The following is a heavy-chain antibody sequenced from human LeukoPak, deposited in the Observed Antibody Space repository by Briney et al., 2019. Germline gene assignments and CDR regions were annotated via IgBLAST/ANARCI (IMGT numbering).Heavy chain of an antibody. CDR3: ARASGSYRPETDY. CDR2: INPNSGGT. D-gene: IGHD1-26*01. Sequence: EASVKVSCKASGYTFTGYYMHWVRQAPGQGLEWMGWINPNSGGTNYAQKFQGRDTMTRDTSISTAYMELSRLRSDDTAVYYCARASGSYRPETDYWGQGTLVTVSS. CDR1: GYTFTGYY. J-gene: IGHJ4*02. V-gene: IGHV1-2*02.